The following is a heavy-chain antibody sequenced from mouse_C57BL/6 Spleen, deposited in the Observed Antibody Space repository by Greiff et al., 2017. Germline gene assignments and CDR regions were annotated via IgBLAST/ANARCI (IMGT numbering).Heavy chain of an antibody. Sequence: VKLQESGAELARPGASVKLSCKASGYTFTSYGISWVKQRTGQGLEWIGEIYPRSGNTYYNEKFKGKATLTADKSSSTAYMELRRLTSEDSAVYFCGTSWFAYWGQGTLVTVSA. J-gene: IGHJ3*01. CDR3: GTSWFAY. V-gene: IGHV1-81*01. CDR1: GYTFTSYG. CDR2: IYPRSGNT.